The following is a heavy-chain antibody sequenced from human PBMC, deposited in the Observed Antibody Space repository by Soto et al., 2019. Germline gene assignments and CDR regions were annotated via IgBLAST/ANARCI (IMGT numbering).Heavy chain of an antibody. V-gene: IGHV1-8*01. CDR3: ARGGGNWNDDYFDY. Sequence: QVQLVRYGAEVKKPGASVKVSCKAPGYTFSDHDINWVRQASGQGPEWLGWMNPISGASGYAQNFQVRVTMTRDTSKRTAERALSSRRAEDTAVYYCARGGGNWNDDYFDYWGQGTLVTVSA. D-gene: IGHD1-1*01. CDR2: MNPISGAS. J-gene: IGHJ4*02. CDR1: GYTFSDHD.